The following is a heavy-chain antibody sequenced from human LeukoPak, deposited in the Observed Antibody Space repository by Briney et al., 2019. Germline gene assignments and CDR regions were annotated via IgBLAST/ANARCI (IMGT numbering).Heavy chain of an antibody. Sequence: QPGGSLRLSCVGSGFSFSTYDMGWVPQTPGKGLEWVSAISTTGGYTEDADSVKGRFTISRDNSQNTLFLQMHSLRAEDTAVYYCAKKPATIKFPFDIWGQGTLVTVSP. CDR1: GFSFSTYD. J-gene: IGHJ4*02. V-gene: IGHV3-23*01. CDR3: AKKPATIKFPFDI. D-gene: IGHD5-24*01. CDR2: ISTTGGYT.